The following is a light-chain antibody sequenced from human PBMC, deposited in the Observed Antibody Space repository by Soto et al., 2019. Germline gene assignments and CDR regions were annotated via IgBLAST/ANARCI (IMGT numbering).Light chain of an antibody. V-gene: IGKV3-20*01. CDR3: QQYGSSPLIT. CDR1: QRLSASD. CDR2: GVS. J-gene: IGKJ5*01. Sequence: EIVLTQAPGTLSLSPGQRPTLSCRASQRLSASDIAWYQQKPGQAPXFXXYGVSSSATGIPDRFSGSGSGTDFTLTISRLEPEDFAVYHGQQYGSSPLITFGQGTRLEI.